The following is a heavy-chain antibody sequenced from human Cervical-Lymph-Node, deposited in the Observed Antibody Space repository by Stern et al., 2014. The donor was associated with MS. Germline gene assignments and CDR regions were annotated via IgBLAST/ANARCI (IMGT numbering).Heavy chain of an antibody. Sequence: VQLLESGGEVKKRGGSVKGSCKASGYTFTSYDINWVRQATGQGLEWMGWMNPNSGNTGYAQKFQGRVTMTRNPSISTAYMELSSLRSEDTAVYYCARGIAVAGLDYWGQGTLVTVSS. V-gene: IGHV1-8*01. D-gene: IGHD6-19*01. CDR2: MNPNSGNT. CDR3: ARGIAVAGLDY. J-gene: IGHJ4*02. CDR1: GYTFTSYD.